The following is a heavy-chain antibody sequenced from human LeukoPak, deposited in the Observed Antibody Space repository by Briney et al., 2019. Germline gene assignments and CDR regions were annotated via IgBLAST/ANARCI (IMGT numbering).Heavy chain of an antibody. CDR1: GFTFSSYA. CDR3: AKARRFLESQEYFDY. D-gene: IGHD3-3*01. J-gene: IGHJ4*02. Sequence: PGGSLRLSCAASGFTFSSYAVSWVRQAPGKGLEWVSAISGSGGSTYYADSVKGRFTISRDNSKNTLYLQMNSLRAEDTAVYYCAKARRFLESQEYFDYWGQGTLVTVSS. CDR2: ISGSGGST. V-gene: IGHV3-23*01.